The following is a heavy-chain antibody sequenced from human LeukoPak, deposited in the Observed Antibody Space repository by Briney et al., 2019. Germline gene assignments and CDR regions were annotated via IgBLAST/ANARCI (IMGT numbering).Heavy chain of an antibody. V-gene: IGHV1-2*02. J-gene: IGHJ5*02. CDR1: GYTFTGYY. CDR2: INPNSGGT. Sequence: ASVKVSCKASGYTFTGYYMHWVRRAPGQGLEWMGWINPNSGGTNYAQKFQGRVTMTRDTSISTAYMELSRLRSDDTAVYYCARGKASHSSSWHRGVDPWGQGTLVTVSS. D-gene: IGHD6-13*01. CDR3: ARGKASHSSSWHRGVDP.